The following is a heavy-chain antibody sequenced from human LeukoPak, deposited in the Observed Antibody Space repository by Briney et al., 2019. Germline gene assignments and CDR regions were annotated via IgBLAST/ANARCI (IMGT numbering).Heavy chain of an antibody. Sequence: GGSLRPSCAASGLTFRTYSMTGVRQAPGKGLGWGSYISSSSSTIHYADSVKGRFTISRDNAKNTLYLQMNSLRAEDTAVYYCASDAAYYYDSSGSEFDYWGQGTLVTVSS. V-gene: IGHV3-48*01. CDR1: GLTFRTYS. J-gene: IGHJ4*02. CDR3: ASDAAYYYDSSGSEFDY. D-gene: IGHD3-22*01. CDR2: ISSSSSTI.